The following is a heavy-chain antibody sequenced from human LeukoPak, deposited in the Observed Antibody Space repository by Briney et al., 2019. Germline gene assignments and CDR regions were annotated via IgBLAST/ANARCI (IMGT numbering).Heavy chain of an antibody. J-gene: IGHJ4*02. CDR3: HPGIVGATEGIDY. D-gene: IGHD1-26*01. Sequence: GGSLRLSCAASGFTFSDYYMSWIRQAPGKGLEWVAVISYDGSNKYYADSVKGRFTISRDNSKNTLYLQMNSLRAEDTAVYYCHPGIVGATEGIDYWGQGTLVTVSS. CDR1: GFTFSDYY. V-gene: IGHV3-30*03. CDR2: ISYDGSNK.